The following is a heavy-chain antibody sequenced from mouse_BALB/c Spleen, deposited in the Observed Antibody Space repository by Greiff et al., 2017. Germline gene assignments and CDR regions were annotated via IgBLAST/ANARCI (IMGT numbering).Heavy chain of an antibody. CDR3: ARGGVVDYYAMDY. Sequence: EVKVVESGGDLVKPGGSLKLSCAASGFTFSSYGMSWVRQTPDKRLEWVATISSGGSYTYYPDSVKGRFTISRDNAKNTLYLQMSSLKSEDTAMYYCARGGVVDYYAMDYWGQGTSVTVSS. CDR1: GFTFSSYG. V-gene: IGHV5-6*01. CDR2: ISSGGSYT. D-gene: IGHD1-1*01. J-gene: IGHJ4*01.